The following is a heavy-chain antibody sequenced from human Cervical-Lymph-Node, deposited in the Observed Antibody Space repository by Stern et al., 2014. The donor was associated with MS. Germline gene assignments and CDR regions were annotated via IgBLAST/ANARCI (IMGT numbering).Heavy chain of an antibody. Sequence: QVQLQESGPGLVKPSETLSLTCTVSGDSIRSYYWSWIRQPPGKGLEWIGYLYYSGSTNYNPSLKSRVTISPDTSKNQFSLKLSSVTAEDTAVYYCAREGIAVGDLHYWGQGTLVTVSS. J-gene: IGHJ4*02. V-gene: IGHV4-59*01. D-gene: IGHD6-19*01. CDR2: LYYSGST. CDR3: AREGIAVGDLHY. CDR1: GDSIRSYY.